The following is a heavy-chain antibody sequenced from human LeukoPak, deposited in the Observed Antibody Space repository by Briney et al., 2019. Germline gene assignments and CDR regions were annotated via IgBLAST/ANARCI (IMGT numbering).Heavy chain of an antibody. CDR1: GFTFSSYG. J-gene: IGHJ3*02. CDR3: AKDGGLQWELLVGGAFDI. CDR2: ISYDGSNK. D-gene: IGHD1-26*01. V-gene: IGHV3-30*18. Sequence: GGSLRLSCAASGFTFSSYGMHWVRQAPGKGLEWVAVISYDGSNKYYADSVKGRFTISRDNSKTPLYLQMNSLRAEDTAVYYCAKDGGLQWELLVGGAFDIWGQGTMVTVSS.